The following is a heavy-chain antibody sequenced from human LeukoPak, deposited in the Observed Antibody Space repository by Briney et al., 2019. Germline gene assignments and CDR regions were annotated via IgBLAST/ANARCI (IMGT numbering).Heavy chain of an antibody. CDR1: GFTFSSYS. J-gene: IGHJ6*02. CDR3: ARGQLVAGTGPYYYYGMDV. CDR2: ISSSSSYI. V-gene: IGHV3-21*01. D-gene: IGHD6-19*01. Sequence: GGSLRLSCAASGFTFSSYSMNWVRQAPGKGLEWVSSISSSSSYIYYADSVKGRFTISRDNAKNSLYLQMNSLRAEDTAVYYCARGQLVAGTGPYYYYGMDVWGQGTTVTVSS.